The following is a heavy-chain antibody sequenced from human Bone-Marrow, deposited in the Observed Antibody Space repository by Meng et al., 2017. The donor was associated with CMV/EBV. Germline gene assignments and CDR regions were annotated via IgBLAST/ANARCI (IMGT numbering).Heavy chain of an antibody. CDR1: GYTFTGYY. Sequence: ASVKVSCKASGYTFTGYYMHWVRQAPGQGLEWMGWINPNSGGTNYAQKFQGRVTITADKSTSTAYMELSSLRSEDTAVYYCARAQWRKRLYYYYYYGMDVWGQGTTVTVPS. CDR3: ARAQWRKRLYYYYYYGMDV. D-gene: IGHD2-15*01. J-gene: IGHJ6*02. CDR2: INPNSGGT. V-gene: IGHV1-2*02.